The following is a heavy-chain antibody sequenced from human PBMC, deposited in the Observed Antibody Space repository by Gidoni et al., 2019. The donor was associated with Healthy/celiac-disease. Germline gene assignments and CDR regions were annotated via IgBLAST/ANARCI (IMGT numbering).Heavy chain of an antibody. Sequence: QVQLVESGGGVVQPGRSLRLSCAASGFTFSSYGMHWVRQDPGKGLEWVAVISYDGSNKYYADSVKGRFTISRENYKNTLYMQMNSLRAEDTAVYYCAKDQDDFWSLYGMDVWGQGTTVTVSS. CDR3: AKDQDDFWSLYGMDV. CDR2: ISYDGSNK. CDR1: GFTFSSYG. J-gene: IGHJ6*02. D-gene: IGHD3-3*01. V-gene: IGHV3-30*18.